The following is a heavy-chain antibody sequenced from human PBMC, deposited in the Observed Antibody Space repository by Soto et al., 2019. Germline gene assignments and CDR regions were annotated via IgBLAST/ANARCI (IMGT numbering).Heavy chain of an antibody. D-gene: IGHD6-6*01. CDR1: GFTFGDYA. CDR2: IRSKAYGGTT. V-gene: IGHV3-49*03. CDR3: TRGKYSSSSNYFDY. J-gene: IGHJ4*02. Sequence: GGSLRLSCTASGFTFGDYAMSWFRQAPGKGLEWVGSIRSKAYGGTTEYAASVKGRFTISRDDSKNIAYLQMNSLKTEDTAVYYCTRGKYSSSSNYFDYWGQGTLVTVSS.